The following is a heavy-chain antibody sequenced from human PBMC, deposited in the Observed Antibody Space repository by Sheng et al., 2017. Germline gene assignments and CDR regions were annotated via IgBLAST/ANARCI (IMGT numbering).Heavy chain of an antibody. CDR2: IYGDGSK. V-gene: IGHV3-53*01. Sequence: EVQLVESGGGLIQPGGSLKLSCAASGFSVSKNYMSWVRQAPGKGLDWVSVIYGDGSKYYADSVRGRFTISRDNSKNTLYLQMNSLRAEDTAEYYCAKGQSAYSKSFDCWGQGTLVTVSS. J-gene: IGHJ4*02. CDR1: GFSVSKNY. D-gene: IGHD5-18*01. CDR3: AKGQSAYSKSFDC.